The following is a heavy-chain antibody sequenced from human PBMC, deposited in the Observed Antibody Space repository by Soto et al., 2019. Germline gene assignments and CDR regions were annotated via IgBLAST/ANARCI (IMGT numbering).Heavy chain of an antibody. Sequence: SETLSLPCTVSGGSISSSSYYWGWIRQPPGKGLEWIGSNYYSGSTYYNPSLKSRVTISVDTSKNQFSLKLSSVTAADTAVYYCATFRDGWFDPWGQGTLVTVSS. CDR1: GGSISSSSYY. J-gene: IGHJ5*02. V-gene: IGHV4-39*01. CDR3: ATFRDGWFDP. CDR2: NYYSGST.